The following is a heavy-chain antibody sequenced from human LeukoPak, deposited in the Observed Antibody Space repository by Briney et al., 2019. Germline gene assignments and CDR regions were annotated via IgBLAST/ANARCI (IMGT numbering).Heavy chain of an antibody. D-gene: IGHD2-2*01. CDR3: ARVGGDIVVVPAADINYYYGMDV. CDR1: GGSFSGYY. V-gene: IGHV4-34*01. Sequence: SETLSLTCAVYGGSFSGYYWSWIRQPPGKGLEWIGEINHSGSTNYNPSLKSRVTISVDTSKNQFSLKLSSVTAADTAVYYCARVGGDIVVVPAADINYYYGMDVWGHGTTVTVSS. CDR2: INHSGST. J-gene: IGHJ6*02.